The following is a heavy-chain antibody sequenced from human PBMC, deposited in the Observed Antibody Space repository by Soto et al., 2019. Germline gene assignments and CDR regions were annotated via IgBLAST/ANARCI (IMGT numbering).Heavy chain of an antibody. D-gene: IGHD2-21*01. J-gene: IGHJ4*02. V-gene: IGHV3-30*18. CDR2: TSNDGKKV. CDR3: AKAGEVFGLVIFAYLDS. CDR1: GFSLSSYA. Sequence: QVQLVESGGGVVQPGTSLRVSCEVSGFSLSSYAIHWVRQAPGKGLEWVAVTSNDGKKVSYADSVKGRFTVSRDNSKNTVAMPRNSLRSEDTSVYFCAKAGEVFGLVIFAYLDSWCQGSLVTVSA.